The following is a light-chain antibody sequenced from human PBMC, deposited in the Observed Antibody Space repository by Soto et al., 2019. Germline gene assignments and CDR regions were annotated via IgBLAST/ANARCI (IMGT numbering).Light chain of an antibody. CDR3: SSYTRSNTWV. CDR1: RTDAGGYNY. J-gene: IGLJ7*01. CDR2: EVS. V-gene: IGLV2-14*01. Sequence: QSALTQPASMSGSPGQSITISCTGTRTDAGGYNYVSWYQQHPTKVPKLLIYEVSNRPSGVSNRFSGSKSGSTASLTISGLQREDEGDYYCSSYTRSNTWVFGGGTQLTVL.